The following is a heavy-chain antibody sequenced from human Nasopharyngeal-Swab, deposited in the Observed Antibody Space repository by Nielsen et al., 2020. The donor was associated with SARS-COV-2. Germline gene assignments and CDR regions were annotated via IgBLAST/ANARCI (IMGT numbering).Heavy chain of an antibody. CDR3: ARDGLDYDFWSAYFVDF. Sequence: GGPLRPPCAPFGFPFSSYLLNGVRKPPGKGLEWVSRIRGSGGSSYYADSVKGRFTISRDNSKNTLYLQMNSLRAADTAVYYCARDGLDYDFWSAYFVDFWGQGTTVTVSS. V-gene: IGHV3-23*01. D-gene: IGHD3-3*01. CDR2: IRGSGGSS. CDR1: GFPFSSYL. J-gene: IGHJ6*02.